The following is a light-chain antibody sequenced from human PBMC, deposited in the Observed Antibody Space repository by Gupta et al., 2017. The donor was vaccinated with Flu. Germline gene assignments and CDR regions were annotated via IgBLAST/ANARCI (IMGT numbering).Light chain of an antibody. CDR1: SSKIGSNY. J-gene: IGLJ3*02. Sequence: QSVLTHPPYASGTPGQRVTISCSVSSSKIGSNYVSWYQPLPGPAPKLLIYRNNRRPSGVPERFSGSKYGTSAAVATSGLRAEDEADYYCAAGDASRSGWVFGGGTKRTVL. V-gene: IGLV1-47*01. CDR3: AAGDASRSGWV. CDR2: RNN.